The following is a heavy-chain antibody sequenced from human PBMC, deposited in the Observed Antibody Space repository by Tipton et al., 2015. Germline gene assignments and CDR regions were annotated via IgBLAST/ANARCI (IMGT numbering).Heavy chain of an antibody. CDR3: ATLVDGYSRIP. CDR1: GDSISSGSYY. J-gene: IGHJ5*02. Sequence: TLSLTCTVSGDSISSGSYYWGWIRQPPGKGLEWIGYIYYNGNTKYNPSLKGRVTILVDTSKNQFSLKVNSVTAADTAVYYCATLVDGYSRIPWGQGTRVTVSS. D-gene: IGHD5-24*01. CDR2: IYYNGNT. V-gene: IGHV4-61*01.